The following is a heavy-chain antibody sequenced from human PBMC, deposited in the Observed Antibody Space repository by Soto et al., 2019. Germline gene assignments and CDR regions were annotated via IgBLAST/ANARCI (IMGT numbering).Heavy chain of an antibody. J-gene: IGHJ6*02. V-gene: IGHV3-48*01. Sequence: GGSLRLSCAASGFTFSSYSMNWVRQAPGKGLEWVSYISSSSTIYYADSVKGRFTISRDNAKNSLYLQMNSLRAEDTAVYYCGRDSQKSTRLHQIHPVPYGMDVWGQGTTVTVSS. CDR3: GRDSQKSTRLHQIHPVPYGMDV. CDR1: GFTFSSYS. D-gene: IGHD2-2*01. CDR2: ISSSSTI.